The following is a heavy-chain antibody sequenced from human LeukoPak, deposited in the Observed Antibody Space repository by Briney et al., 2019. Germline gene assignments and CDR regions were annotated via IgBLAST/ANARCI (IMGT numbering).Heavy chain of an antibody. V-gene: IGHV4-34*01. CDR2: INHSGST. CDR1: GGSFSGYY. Sequence: SETLSLTCAVYGGSFSGYYWSWIRQPPGKGLEWIGEINHSGSTYYNPSLKSRVTISVDTSKNQFSLKLSSVTAADTAVYYCARQKPYGSGSHYNWFDPWGQGTLVTVSS. J-gene: IGHJ5*02. CDR3: ARQKPYGSGSHYNWFDP. D-gene: IGHD3-10*01.